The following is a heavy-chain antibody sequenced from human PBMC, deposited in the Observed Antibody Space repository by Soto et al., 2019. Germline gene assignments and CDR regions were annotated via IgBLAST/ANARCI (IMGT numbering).Heavy chain of an antibody. J-gene: IGHJ6*03. CDR3: VVVVVVAATNLDYYYYYMDV. Sequence: TSETLSLTCTVSGGSISSSSYYWGWIRQPPGKGLEWIGSIYYSGSTYYNPSLKSRVTISVDASKNQFSLKLSSVTAADTAVYYCVVVVVVAATNLDYYYYYMDVWGKGTTVTV. V-gene: IGHV4-39*01. CDR2: IYYSGST. CDR1: GGSISSSSYY. D-gene: IGHD2-15*01.